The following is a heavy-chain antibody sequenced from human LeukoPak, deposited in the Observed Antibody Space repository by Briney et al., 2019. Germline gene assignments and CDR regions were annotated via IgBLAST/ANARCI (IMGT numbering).Heavy chain of an antibody. D-gene: IGHD3-22*01. CDR2: INAGNGNT. Sequence: ASVKVSCKASGYTFTSYAMHWVRQAPGQRLEWMGWINAGNGNTKYSQKFQGRVTITRDTSASTAYMELSSLRSEDTAVYYCAREGLGRSGYYLYYFDYWGQGTLVTVSS. CDR3: AREGLGRSGYYLYYFDY. CDR1: GYTFTSYA. J-gene: IGHJ4*02. V-gene: IGHV1-3*01.